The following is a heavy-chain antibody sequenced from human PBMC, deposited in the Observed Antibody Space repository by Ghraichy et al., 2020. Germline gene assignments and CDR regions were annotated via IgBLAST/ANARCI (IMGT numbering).Heavy chain of an antibody. CDR3: ARETPRVYGPLYYYYGMDV. CDR1: GFTFSSYG. J-gene: IGHJ6*02. D-gene: IGHD4-17*01. V-gene: IGHV3-33*08. CDR2: IWYDGSNK. Sequence: GESLNISCAASGFTFSSYGMHWVRQAPGKGLEWVAVIWYDGSNKYYADSVKGRFTISRDNSKNTLYLQMNSLRAEDTAVYYCARETPRVYGPLYYYYGMDVWGQGTTVTVSS.